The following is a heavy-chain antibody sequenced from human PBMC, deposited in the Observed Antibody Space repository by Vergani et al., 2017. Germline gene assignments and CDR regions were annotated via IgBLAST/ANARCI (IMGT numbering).Heavy chain of an antibody. CDR1: GFTSSYYG. CDR3: ATESCGTPGCQIGYDME. CDR2: ISYDGTQK. V-gene: IGHV3-30*03. D-gene: IGHD1-1*01. J-gene: IGHJ1*01. Sequence: QVHLVESGGGVVQPGRPLRLSCVVPGFTSSYYGMHWVRQAPGKGLEWVAVISYDGTQKYYADSVKGRFTISRDNSKSTLYLQMNSLRTEDTAVYYCATESCGTPGCQIGYDMEWGQGTLVTVSS.